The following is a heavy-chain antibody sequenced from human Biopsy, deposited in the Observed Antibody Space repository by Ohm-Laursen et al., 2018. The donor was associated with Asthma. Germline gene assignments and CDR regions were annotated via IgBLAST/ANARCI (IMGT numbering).Heavy chain of an antibody. CDR2: IAWDGINS. V-gene: IGHV3-30*03. Sequence: SLRLSCAASGFSFSSYGMHWVRQAPGKGLEWVAYIAWDGINSYYADSVKGRFTISRDNSRNTLYLQKNSLRADDTAVYYCARAGESDLVGGLDVWGQGTTVIVS. CDR1: GFSFSSYG. CDR3: ARAGESDLVGGLDV. D-gene: IGHD2-21*01. J-gene: IGHJ6*02.